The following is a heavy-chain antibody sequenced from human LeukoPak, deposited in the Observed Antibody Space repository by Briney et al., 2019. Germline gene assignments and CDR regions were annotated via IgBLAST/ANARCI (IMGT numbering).Heavy chain of an antibody. CDR3: ARTDSSGWWFYFDY. D-gene: IGHD6-19*01. J-gene: IGHJ4*02. CDR1: GGSISSNSYY. Sequence: SETLSLTCTVSGGSISSNSYYWGWIRQPPGKGLEWIGSIDYSGSTYYNPSLKSRVTISVGTSNNQFSLNLSSVTAADTAMYYCARTDSSGWWFYFDYWGQGTQVTVSS. CDR2: IDYSGST. V-gene: IGHV4-39*07.